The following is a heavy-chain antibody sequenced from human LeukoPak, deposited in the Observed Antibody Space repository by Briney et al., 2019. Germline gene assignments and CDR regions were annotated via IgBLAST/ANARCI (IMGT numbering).Heavy chain of an antibody. Sequence: GGSLRLSCAASGFTFSNAWMTWVRQAPGKGLEWVGRIKSKTDGRTTDYAAPGKGKFTISRDDSKNTLYLQMNSLKTEDTAVYYCTTDRVAAAYYWGQGTLVTVSS. J-gene: IGHJ4*02. CDR1: GFTFSNAW. CDR2: IKSKTDGRTT. D-gene: IGHD2-2*01. V-gene: IGHV3-15*01. CDR3: TTDRVAAAYY.